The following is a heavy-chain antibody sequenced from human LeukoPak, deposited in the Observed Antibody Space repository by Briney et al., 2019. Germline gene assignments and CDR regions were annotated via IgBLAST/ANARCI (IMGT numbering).Heavy chain of an antibody. CDR3: AKGAKFCFVRTTYYYLAT. CDR1: SASISTYY. J-gene: IGHJ4*02. D-gene: IGHD3-10*01. Sequence: SETLSLTCTVSSASISTYYWSWIRQPPGKGLEWIGYIYHSGTSNYNPSLKSRVTMSVDTSKSQFSLSLSSVTSADTAVYYCAKGAKFCFVRTTYYYLATGGQGILV. V-gene: IGHV4-59*01. CDR2: IYHSGTS.